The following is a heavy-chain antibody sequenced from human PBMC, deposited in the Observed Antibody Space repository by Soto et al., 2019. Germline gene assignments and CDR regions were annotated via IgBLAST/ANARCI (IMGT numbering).Heavy chain of an antibody. J-gene: IGHJ4*02. CDR2: INPNSGGT. Sequence: ASVKVSCKASGYTFTGYYMHWVRQAPGQGLEWMGWINPNSGGTNYAQKFQGWVTMTRDTSISTAYMELSRLRSDDTAVYYCARDPYGGPLSHFDYWGQGTLVTVSS. CDR1: GYTFTGYY. V-gene: IGHV1-2*04. CDR3: ARDPYGGPLSHFDY. D-gene: IGHD3-16*01.